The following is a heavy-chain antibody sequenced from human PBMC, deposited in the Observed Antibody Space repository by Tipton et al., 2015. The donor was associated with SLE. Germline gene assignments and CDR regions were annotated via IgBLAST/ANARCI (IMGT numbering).Heavy chain of an antibody. J-gene: IGHJ3*01. V-gene: IGHV4-4*07. CDR3: ARIIAGPGDAFDV. Sequence: TLSLTCTVSGGSIGNNYWNWIRQSAGGLEWIGRFYSDGRAAPESRLNPPFESRVTLSVDPSKKQLSLTLMSVTAADTAVYFCARIIAGPGDAFDVWGQGSMVTVSS. CDR1: GGSIGNNY. CDR2: FYSDGRA.